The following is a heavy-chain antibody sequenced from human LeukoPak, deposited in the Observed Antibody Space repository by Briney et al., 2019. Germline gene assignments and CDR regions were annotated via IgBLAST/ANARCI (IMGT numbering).Heavy chain of an antibody. CDR2: IYYTGST. CDR3: ARVPSSGSYRDAFDI. CDR1: GDSTRSYF. J-gene: IGHJ3*02. V-gene: IGHV4-59*01. Sequence: SDTLSLTCTVSGDSTRSYFWSWIRQPPGKGLEWIGYIYYTGSTNYNPSLKSRVTILVDTSKNQFSLKLTSVTAADTAVYYCARVPSSGSYRDAFDIWGQGTMVTVSS. D-gene: IGHD6-19*01.